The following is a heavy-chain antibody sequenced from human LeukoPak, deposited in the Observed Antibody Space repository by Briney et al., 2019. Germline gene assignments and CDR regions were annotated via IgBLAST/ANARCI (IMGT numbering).Heavy chain of an antibody. CDR2: IKQDGSEK. D-gene: IGHD6-19*01. V-gene: IGHV3-7*01. CDR1: GFIFSNYW. CDR3: ARRAVAGMADY. J-gene: IGHJ4*02. Sequence: GGSLRLSCAASGFIFSNYWMSWVRQAPGKGLEWVANIKQDGSEKYNVDSVKGRFTISRDNAKNSVYLQMNSLRSEDTAVYYCARRAVAGMADYWGQGTLVTVSS.